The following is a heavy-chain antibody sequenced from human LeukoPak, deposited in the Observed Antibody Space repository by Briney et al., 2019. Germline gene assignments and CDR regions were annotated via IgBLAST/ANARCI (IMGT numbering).Heavy chain of an antibody. CDR3: ASNVLRYFDWLLAAGYYFDY. CDR2: IYYSGST. V-gene: IGHV4-39*01. Sequence: PSETLSLTCTVSGGSISSSSYYWGWIRQPPGKGLEWIGSIYYSGSTYYNPSLKSRATISVDTSKNQFSLKLSSVTAADTAVYYCASNVLRYFDWLLAAGYYFDYWGQGTLVTVSS. CDR1: GGSISSSSYY. J-gene: IGHJ4*02. D-gene: IGHD3-9*01.